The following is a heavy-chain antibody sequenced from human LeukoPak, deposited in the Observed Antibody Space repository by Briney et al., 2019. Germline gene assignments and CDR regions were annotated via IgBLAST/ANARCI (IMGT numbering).Heavy chain of an antibody. D-gene: IGHD6-19*01. CDR1: GGTFSSYA. Sequence: SVKVSCKASGGTFSSYAISWVRQAPGQGLEWMGGIIPIFGTANYAQKFQGRVTITTDESTSTAYMELSSLRSEDTVVYYCASDIAVAGTGNDYWGQGTLVTVSS. J-gene: IGHJ4*02. CDR3: ASDIAVAGTGNDY. CDR2: IIPIFGTA. V-gene: IGHV1-69*05.